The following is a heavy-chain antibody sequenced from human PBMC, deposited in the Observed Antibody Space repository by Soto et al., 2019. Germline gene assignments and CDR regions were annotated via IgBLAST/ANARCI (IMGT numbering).Heavy chain of an antibody. CDR2: IYSSGST. V-gene: IGHV4-4*07. CDR1: GGSIISYY. D-gene: IGHD6-13*01. J-gene: IGHJ5*01. Sequence: PSETLSLTCTVSGGSIISYYWTWIRQPAGKGLEWVGRIYSSGSTSYNPSLKSRLTMSVDTSKNQFSLKLTSVTAADTALYYCARQTTYSSSWFDYWGHGTLVTVSS. CDR3: ARQTTYSSSWFDY.